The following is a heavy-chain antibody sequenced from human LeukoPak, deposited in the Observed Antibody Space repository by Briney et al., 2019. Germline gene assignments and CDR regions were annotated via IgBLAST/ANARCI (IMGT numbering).Heavy chain of an antibody. Sequence: ASVKVSCKASGYTFTSYAMHWVRQAPGQRLEWMGWINAGNGNTKYSQKFQGRVTITRDTSASTAYMELSSLRSEDTAVYYCARNLPVVVTNYYYGMDVWGQGTTVTVSS. CDR2: INAGNGNT. D-gene: IGHD2-21*02. J-gene: IGHJ6*02. CDR1: GYTFTSYA. CDR3: ARNLPVVVTNYYYGMDV. V-gene: IGHV1-3*01.